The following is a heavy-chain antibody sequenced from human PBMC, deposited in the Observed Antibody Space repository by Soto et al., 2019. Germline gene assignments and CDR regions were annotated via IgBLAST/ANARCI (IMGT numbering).Heavy chain of an antibody. D-gene: IGHD2-21*01. J-gene: IGHJ3*02. Sequence: QVQLQQWGAGLLKPSETLSLTCGVYGGYFHDDYWCWIRQSPGKGLEWIGEIKRSGNTYYNPSLGSRVSTSIDLSKTPFALSLTSVTAADTAVYYCARGLTTVYLMRRYYAFGIWSQGPMVTVSS. V-gene: IGHV4-34*01. CDR2: IKRSGNT. CDR3: ARGLTTVYLMRRYYAFGI. CDR1: GGYFHDDY.